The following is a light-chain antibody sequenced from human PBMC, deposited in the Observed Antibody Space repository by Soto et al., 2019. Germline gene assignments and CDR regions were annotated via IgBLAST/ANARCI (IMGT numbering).Light chain of an antibody. J-gene: IGKJ2*01. CDR2: GTS. V-gene: IGKV3-20*01. CDR1: ETIGKAF. Sequence: IVLTQSPATVSLSPGERATLSCRASETIGKAFFAWYQHRPGRTPRLVVSGTSNSEAGIPDRFGGSGSGAAFTLTISGVEPEDSAVYYCHQYATSPFTFGQGTKLEIK. CDR3: HQYATSPFT.